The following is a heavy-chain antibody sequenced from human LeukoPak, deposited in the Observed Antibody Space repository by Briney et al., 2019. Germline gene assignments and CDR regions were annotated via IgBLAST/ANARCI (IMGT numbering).Heavy chain of an antibody. D-gene: IGHD6-13*01. Sequence: PSETLSLTCTVSGGSISSYYWSWIRQPPGKGLEWIGYIHYSGITNYNPSLKSRVTISVDTSKNQFSLKLSSVTAADTAVYYCARGVYIAAAQYGYWGQGTLVTVSS. CDR1: GGSISSYY. CDR3: ARGVYIAAAQYGY. V-gene: IGHV4-59*01. CDR2: IHYSGIT. J-gene: IGHJ4*02.